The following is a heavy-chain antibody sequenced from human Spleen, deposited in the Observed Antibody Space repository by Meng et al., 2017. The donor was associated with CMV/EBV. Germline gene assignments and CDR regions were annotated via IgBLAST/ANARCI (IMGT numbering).Heavy chain of an antibody. Sequence: GESLKISCAASGFTFSSYAMSWVRQAPGKGLEWVSLVYSDSTYHADSVKGRFTISRDNSKNTLYLQMNSRRAEDTAVYYCARGDFGVFQDIWGQGTMVTVSS. CDR1: GFTFSSYA. D-gene: IGHD3-3*01. CDR3: ARGDFGVFQDI. V-gene: IGHV3-23*03. CDR2: VYSDST. J-gene: IGHJ3*02.